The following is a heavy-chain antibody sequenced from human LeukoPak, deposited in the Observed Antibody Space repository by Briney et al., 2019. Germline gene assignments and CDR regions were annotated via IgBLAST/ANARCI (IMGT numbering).Heavy chain of an antibody. CDR1: LDSTTSNF. CDR3: AREGWGYYFDF. Sequence: SETLSLTCTVSLDSTTSNFWSWVRQPPGKGLEWIGEIHRSGSPNYNPSLQSRVTISIDRSRNQIVLELSSVTAADTAVYYCAREGWGYYFDFWGQGTLVTVSS. CDR2: IHRSGSP. J-gene: IGHJ4*02. D-gene: IGHD7-27*01. V-gene: IGHV4-59*01.